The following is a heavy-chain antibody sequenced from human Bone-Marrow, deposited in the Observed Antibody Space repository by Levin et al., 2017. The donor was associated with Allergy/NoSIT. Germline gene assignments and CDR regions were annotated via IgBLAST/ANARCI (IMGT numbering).Heavy chain of an antibody. CDR1: GFSFSDHY. V-gene: IGHV3-72*01. D-gene: IGHD1-26*01. CDR3: ADLGRSYGLDV. J-gene: IGHJ6*02. Sequence: GESLKISCAGTGFSFSDHYIDWVRQAPGKGLEWVGRVTSKGNSYSSEYAASMRGKFTISRDDSENSVYLQMNSLKTEDTAVYYCADLGRSYGLDVWGQGTTVTVSS. CDR2: VTSKGNSYSS.